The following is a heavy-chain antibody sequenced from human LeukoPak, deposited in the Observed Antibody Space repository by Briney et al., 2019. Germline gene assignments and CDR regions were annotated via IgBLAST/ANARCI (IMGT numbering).Heavy chain of an antibody. Sequence: SETLSLTCTVSGGSISSYYWSWIRQPAGKGLEWIGRTYTSGSTNYNPSLKSRVTMSVDTSKNQFSLKLSSVTAADTAVYYCARGYSNGAWFDPWGQGTLVTVSS. J-gene: IGHJ5*02. CDR3: ARGYSNGAWFDP. CDR1: GGSISSYY. V-gene: IGHV4-4*07. CDR2: TYTSGST. D-gene: IGHD4-11*01.